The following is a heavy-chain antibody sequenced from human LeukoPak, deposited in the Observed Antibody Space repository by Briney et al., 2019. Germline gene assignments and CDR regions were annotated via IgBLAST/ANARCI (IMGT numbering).Heavy chain of an antibody. CDR2: IYTSGST. CDR1: GGSISSYY. J-gene: IGHJ4*02. V-gene: IGHV4-4*09. Sequence: SETLSLTCTVSGGSISSYYWSWIRQPPGKGLEWIGYIYTSGSTNYNPSLKSRVTISVDTSKNQFSLKLSSVTAADTAVYYCARQRDSGSFFHYWGQGTLVTVSS. D-gene: IGHD1-26*01. CDR3: ARQRDSGSFFHY.